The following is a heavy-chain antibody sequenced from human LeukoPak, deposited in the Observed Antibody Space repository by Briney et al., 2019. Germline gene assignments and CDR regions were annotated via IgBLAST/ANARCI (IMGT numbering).Heavy chain of an antibody. CDR2: IIPIFGTA. CDR1: GGTFSSYA. J-gene: IGHJ6*03. D-gene: IGHD3-10*01. Sequence: SVKVSCRASGGTFSSYAISWVRQAPGQGLEWMGGIIPIFGTANYAQKFQGRVTITTDESTSTAYMELSSLRSEDTAVYYCARGRGLANYYYYMDVWGKGTTVTVSS. V-gene: IGHV1-69*05. CDR3: ARGRGLANYYYYMDV.